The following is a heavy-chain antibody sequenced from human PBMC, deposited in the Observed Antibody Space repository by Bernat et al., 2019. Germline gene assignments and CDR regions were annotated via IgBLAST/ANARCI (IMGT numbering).Heavy chain of an antibody. CDR1: GFTFSSYS. V-gene: IGHV3-48*02. D-gene: IGHD5-12*01. J-gene: IGHJ4*02. CDR2: ISSSSSTI. CDR3: ARGEYDSGYDPWYYFDY. Sequence: VQLVESGGGLVQPGGSLRLSCAASGFTFSSYSMNWVRQAPGKGLEWVSYISSSSSTIYYADSVKGRFTISRDNAKNSLYLQMNSLRDEDTAVYYCARGEYDSGYDPWYYFDYWGQGTLVTVSS.